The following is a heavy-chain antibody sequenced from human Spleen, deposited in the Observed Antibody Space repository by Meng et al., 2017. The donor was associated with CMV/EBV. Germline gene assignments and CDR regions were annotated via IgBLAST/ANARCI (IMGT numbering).Heavy chain of an antibody. CDR1: GYTFTSYD. D-gene: IGHD3-9*01. J-gene: IGHJ6*02. CDR3: ARSVPVNYDILTYYGMDV. Sequence: ASVKVSCKASGYTFTSYDINWVRQATGQGLEWMGWMNPNSGNTGYAQKFQGRVTMTRNTSLSTAYMELSSLRSEDTAVYYCARSVPVNYDILTYYGMDVWGQGTTVTVSS. CDR2: MNPNSGNT. V-gene: IGHV1-8*01.